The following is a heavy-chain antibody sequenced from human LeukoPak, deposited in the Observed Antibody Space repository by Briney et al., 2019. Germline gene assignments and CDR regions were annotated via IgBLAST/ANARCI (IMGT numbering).Heavy chain of an antibody. CDR2: IYYSGST. Sequence: SETLSLTCTVSGGSMSSYYWSWIRQPPGKGLEWIGYIYYSGSTKYNPSLKSRVTISVDTSKNQFSLKLSSVTAADTAVYYCARGARAGYNLEPFDYWGRGTLVTVSS. D-gene: IGHD5-24*01. CDR1: GGSMSSYY. CDR3: ARGARAGYNLEPFDY. V-gene: IGHV4-59*08. J-gene: IGHJ4*02.